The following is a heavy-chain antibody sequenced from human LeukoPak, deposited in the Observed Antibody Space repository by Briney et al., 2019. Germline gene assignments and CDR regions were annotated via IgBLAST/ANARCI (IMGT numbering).Heavy chain of an antibody. CDR3: ARGGRTIFGVVSDY. CDR1: GYTFTNYY. D-gene: IGHD3-3*01. Sequence: ASVKVSFKASGYTFTNYYMHWVRQAPGQGLEWMGMINPSGGSTSYAQQFQGRVTMTRDTSTSTVYMELSSLRYDDTAVYYCARGGRTIFGVVSDYWGQGTLVTVSS. V-gene: IGHV1-46*01. J-gene: IGHJ4*02. CDR2: INPSGGST.